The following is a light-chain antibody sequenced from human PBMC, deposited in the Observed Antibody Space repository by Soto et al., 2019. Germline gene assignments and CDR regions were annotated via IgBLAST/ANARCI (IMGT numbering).Light chain of an antibody. Sequence: QSVLTQPPSASGTPGQRVTISCSGSSSNIGSNTVNWYQQLPGTAPKLLIYSNNQRPSGVPDRFPGSKSGTSASLAISGLQSEDEADYYCAAWDDSLNGSYVVFGGGTKLTVL. CDR1: SSNIGSNT. CDR2: SNN. CDR3: AAWDDSLNGSYVV. J-gene: IGLJ2*01. V-gene: IGLV1-44*01.